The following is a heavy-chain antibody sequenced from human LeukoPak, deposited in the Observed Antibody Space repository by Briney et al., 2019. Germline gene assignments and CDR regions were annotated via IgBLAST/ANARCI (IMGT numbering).Heavy chain of an antibody. J-gene: IGHJ4*02. CDR1: GFSLSTYG. V-gene: IGHV3-30*18. CDR2: TSYDGSNT. Sequence: GGSLRLSCAASGFSLSTYGMHWARQAPGKGLEWVAVTSYDGSNTYYADSVKGRFTISRDNSKNTLYLQMNSLRAEDTALYYCAKDLDYWGQGTLVTVSS. CDR3: AKDLDY.